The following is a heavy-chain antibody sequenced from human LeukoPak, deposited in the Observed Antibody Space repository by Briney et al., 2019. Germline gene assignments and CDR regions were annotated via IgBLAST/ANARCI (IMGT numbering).Heavy chain of an antibody. CDR1: GGSFSGYY. J-gene: IGHJ5*02. CDR2: INHSGST. D-gene: IGHD3-10*01. V-gene: IGHV4-34*01. CDR3: ARQGGSGSYRVKRWFDP. Sequence: PSETLSLTCAVYGGSFSGYYWSWIRQPPGKGLEWIGEINHSGSTNYNPSLKSRVTISVDTSKNQFSLKLSSVTAADTAVYYCARQGGSGSYRVKRWFDPWGQGTLVTVSS.